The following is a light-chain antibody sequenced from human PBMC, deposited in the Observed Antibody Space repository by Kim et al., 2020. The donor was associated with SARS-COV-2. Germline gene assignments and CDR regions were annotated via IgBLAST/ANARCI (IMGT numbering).Light chain of an antibody. CDR2: KAS. CDR3: QQYQSYPLT. Sequence: SASVGDRVTSTCRASQSVSICLAWFQQKPGKAPKPLIYKASDLESGVPSRFSGSGSGTEFTLTISSLHPDDFATYYCQQYQSYPLTFGHGTKLEI. V-gene: IGKV1-5*03. J-gene: IGKJ2*01. CDR1: QSVSIC.